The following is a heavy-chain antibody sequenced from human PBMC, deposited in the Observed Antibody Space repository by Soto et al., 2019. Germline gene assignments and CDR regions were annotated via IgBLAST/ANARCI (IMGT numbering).Heavy chain of an antibody. D-gene: IGHD3-10*01. J-gene: IGHJ6*02. Sequence: QVQLQQWGAGLLKPSETLSLPCAVYGGSFRGYYWSGPRHPPGRGLEGMGETNHSGSTNYNPSLKSRVTISVDTSKNQFSLKLSSVTAADTAVYYCASYYGSGSYSAYYYYCGMDVWGQGTTVTVSS. CDR3: ASYYGSGSYSAYYYYCGMDV. V-gene: IGHV4-34*01. CDR1: GGSFRGYY. CDR2: TNHSGST.